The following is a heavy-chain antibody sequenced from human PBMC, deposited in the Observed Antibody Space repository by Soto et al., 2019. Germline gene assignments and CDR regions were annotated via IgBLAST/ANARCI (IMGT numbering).Heavy chain of an antibody. Sequence: GESLKISCKGSGYSFTSYWIGWVRQMPGKGLEWMGIIYPGDSDTRYSPSFQGQVTISADKSISTAYLQWSSLKASDTAMYYCARLGDYCSGGSCYSLSSSWFDPWGQGTLVTVSS. CDR1: GYSFTSYW. D-gene: IGHD2-15*01. J-gene: IGHJ5*02. CDR3: ARLGDYCSGGSCYSLSSSWFDP. CDR2: IYPGDSDT. V-gene: IGHV5-51*01.